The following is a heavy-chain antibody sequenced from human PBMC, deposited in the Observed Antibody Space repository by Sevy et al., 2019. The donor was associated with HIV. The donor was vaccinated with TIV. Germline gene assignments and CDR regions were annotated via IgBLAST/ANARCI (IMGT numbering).Heavy chain of an antibody. CDR1: GFRFSGYY. D-gene: IGHD3-3*01. Sequence: GGSLRLSCVGSGFRFSGYYMNWIRQAPGKGLEWVSYISGTGNTKYYTDSLKGRFTISRDNAKNSLYLEMNSLRVDDTAVYYCARDPTYYDFWAGYYTGWFDPWGQGTLVTVSS. V-gene: IGHV3-11*01. CDR2: ISGTGNTK. J-gene: IGHJ5*02. CDR3: ARDPTYYDFWAGYYTGWFDP.